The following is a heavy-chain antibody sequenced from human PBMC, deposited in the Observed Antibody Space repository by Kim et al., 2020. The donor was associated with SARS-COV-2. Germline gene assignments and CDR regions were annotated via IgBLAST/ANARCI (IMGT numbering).Heavy chain of an antibody. D-gene: IGHD6-6*01. CDR3: ASLFQYSSSSIDY. CDR1: GGSISSSSYY. CDR2: IYYSGST. J-gene: IGHJ4*02. V-gene: IGHV4-39*01. Sequence: SETLSLTCTVSGGSISSSSYYWGWIRQPPGKGLEWIGSIYYSGSTYYNPSLKSRVTISVDTSKNQFSLKLSSVTAADTAVYYCASLFQYSSSSIDYWGQGTLVTVSS.